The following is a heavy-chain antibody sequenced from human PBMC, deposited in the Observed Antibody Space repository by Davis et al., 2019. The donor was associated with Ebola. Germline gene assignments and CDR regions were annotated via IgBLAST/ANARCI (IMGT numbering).Heavy chain of an antibody. V-gene: IGHV1-69*06. Sequence: AASVKVSCKASGYTFTSYGISWVRQAPGQGLEWMGGIIPIFGTANYAQKFQGRVTITADKSTSTAYMELSSLRSEDTAVYYCARDRRVAVAGRSYYYGMDVWDQGTTVTVSS. D-gene: IGHD6-19*01. CDR2: IIPIFGTA. CDR1: GYTFTSYG. J-gene: IGHJ6*02. CDR3: ARDRRVAVAGRSYYYGMDV.